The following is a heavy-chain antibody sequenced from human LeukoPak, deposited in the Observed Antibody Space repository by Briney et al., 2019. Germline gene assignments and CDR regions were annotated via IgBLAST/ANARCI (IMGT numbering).Heavy chain of an antibody. J-gene: IGHJ6*03. CDR1: GGSISSYY. CDR3: ARHGGYSLVYMDV. D-gene: IGHD4-23*01. V-gene: IGHV4-4*09. Sequence: SETLSLTCTVSGGSISSYYWSWIRQPPGKGLEWIGYIYTSGSTNYNPSLKSRVTVSVDTSKNQFSLKLSSVTAADTAVYYCARHGGYSLVYMDVWGKGTTVTVSS. CDR2: IYTSGST.